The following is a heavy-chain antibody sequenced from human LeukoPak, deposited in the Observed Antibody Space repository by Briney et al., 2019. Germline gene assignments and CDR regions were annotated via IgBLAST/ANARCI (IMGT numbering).Heavy chain of an antibody. V-gene: IGHV4-34*01. D-gene: IGHD5-24*01. CDR1: AASFSDYY. CDR2: INHSGLT. Sequence: SETLSRTGAVYAASFSDYYWSWIRQPPGKGLEWIGEINHSGLTNYNPSLKSRVSISVDTSKNQFSLKLSSVTAANTAVYYCARRLQAASQNLDVWGKGATVTVSS. CDR3: ARRLQAASQNLDV. J-gene: IGHJ6*04.